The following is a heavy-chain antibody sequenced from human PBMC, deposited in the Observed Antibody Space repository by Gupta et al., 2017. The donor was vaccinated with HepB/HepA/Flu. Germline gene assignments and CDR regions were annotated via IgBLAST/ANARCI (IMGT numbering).Heavy chain of an antibody. CDR2: IKEDGTEK. CDR1: GLTFRTYW. J-gene: IGHJ4*02. V-gene: IGHV3-7*01. Sequence: EVQLLESGGGLVQPGGSLSLSCAASGLTFRTYWMTWVRQAPGKGLEWVANIKEDGTEKYYLDYVKGRFTISRDNAKNSLFLKMNSLRVEDTAIDYCARELWFGDLRDYWGQGTRVTVSS. D-gene: IGHD5-18*01. CDR3: ARELWFGDLRDY.